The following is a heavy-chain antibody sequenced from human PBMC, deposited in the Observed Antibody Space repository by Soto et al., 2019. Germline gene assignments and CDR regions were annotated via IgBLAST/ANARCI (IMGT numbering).Heavy chain of an antibody. CDR1: GFTFSSYG. Sequence: QVQLVESGGGVVQPGRSLRLSCAASGFTFSSYGMHWVRQAPGKGLEWVAVIWYDGSNKYYADSVKGRFTISRDNSKNTQYLQMNSRRAEDTAVYYCARDGSQWDYWGQGTLVTVSS. V-gene: IGHV3-33*01. CDR2: IWYDGSNK. D-gene: IGHD3-10*01. CDR3: ARDGSQWDY. J-gene: IGHJ4*02.